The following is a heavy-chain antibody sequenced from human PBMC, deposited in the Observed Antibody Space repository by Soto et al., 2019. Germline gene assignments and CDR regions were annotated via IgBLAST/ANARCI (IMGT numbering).Heavy chain of an antibody. Sequence: QVHLVQSGAEEKKPGASVKVSCKASGYTFTTYAVHWVRQAPGQRPEWMGGFNAGNGNTKYSQKFQGRVTITMDTSATTAYMELSSLRSEDTAVYYCARDCITTSFYSGYYYYGMDGWGQGTTVTVSS. CDR1: GYTFTTYA. CDR2: FNAGNGNT. D-gene: IGHD2-2*01. J-gene: IGHJ6*02. CDR3: ARDCITTSFYSGYYYYGMDG. V-gene: IGHV1-3*05.